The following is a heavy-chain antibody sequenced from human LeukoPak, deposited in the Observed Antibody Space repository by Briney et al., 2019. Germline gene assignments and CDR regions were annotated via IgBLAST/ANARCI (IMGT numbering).Heavy chain of an antibody. CDR3: SRDATGDH. V-gene: IGHV3-30*03. Sequence: SLRLSCAASGFTFSSYGMHWVRQAPGKGLEWVAVISYDGSNKYYADSVKGRFTISRDDSKSTLYLQMNSLETEDTAVYYCSRDATGDHWGQGTLVSVSS. CDR1: GFTFSSYG. CDR2: ISYDGSNK. J-gene: IGHJ4*02.